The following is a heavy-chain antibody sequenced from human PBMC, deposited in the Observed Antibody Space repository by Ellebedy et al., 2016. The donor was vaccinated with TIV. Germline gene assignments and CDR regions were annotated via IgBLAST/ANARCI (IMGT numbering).Heavy chain of an antibody. Sequence: SETLSLTXTVSGGSISSSSYYWGWIRQPPGKGLEWIGSIYYSGSTYYNPSLKSRVTISVDTSKNQFSLKLSSVTAADTAVYYCARVKWLPRYYYYGMDVWGQGTTVTVSS. J-gene: IGHJ6*02. V-gene: IGHV4-39*07. CDR1: GGSISSSSYY. CDR2: IYYSGST. CDR3: ARVKWLPRYYYYGMDV. D-gene: IGHD6-19*01.